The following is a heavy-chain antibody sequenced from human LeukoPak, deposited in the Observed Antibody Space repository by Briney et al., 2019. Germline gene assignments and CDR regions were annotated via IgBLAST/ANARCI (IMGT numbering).Heavy chain of an antibody. CDR1: GYTFSMYN. D-gene: IGHD6-13*01. CDR2: INPSGGT. V-gene: IGHV1-46*01. J-gene: IGHJ4*02. CDR3: AREGVAGTGLDY. Sequence: ASVRVSCKASGYTFSMYNMHWVRQAPGQELEWMGIINPSGGTSYAQKLQGRITMTRDTSTSTLYMELSSLRSEDTAVYYCAREGVAGTGLDYWGQGTLVTVSS.